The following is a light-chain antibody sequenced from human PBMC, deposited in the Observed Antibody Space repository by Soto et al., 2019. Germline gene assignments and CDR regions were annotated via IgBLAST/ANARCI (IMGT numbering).Light chain of an antibody. V-gene: IGLV1-44*01. Sequence: QSVLTQPPSASGTPGQRVTISCSGSSSNIGGNTVNWYQKLPGTAPKLLIYSNNQRPSGVPDRFSGSKSGTSASLAISGLRSEDEADYYCAAWDESLIGGVFGGGTKLTVL. CDR2: SNN. CDR3: AAWDESLIGGV. J-gene: IGLJ3*02. CDR1: SSNIGGNT.